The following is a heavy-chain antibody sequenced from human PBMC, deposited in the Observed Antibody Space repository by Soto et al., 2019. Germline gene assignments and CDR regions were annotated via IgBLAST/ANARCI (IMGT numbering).Heavy chain of an antibody. V-gene: IGHV1-2*04. CDR3: ARLATFYCSSTRCLNYGMDV. CDR2: INPNSGGT. CDR1: GYTFSGYY. Sequence: ASVKVSCKASGYTFSGYYMHWVRQAPGQGLEWMGWINPNSGGTNYAQKFQCWVTMTRDTSISTAYMELSRLRSDDTAVYYCARLATFYCSSTRCLNYGMDVWGQGTTVTVSS. D-gene: IGHD2-2*01. J-gene: IGHJ6*02.